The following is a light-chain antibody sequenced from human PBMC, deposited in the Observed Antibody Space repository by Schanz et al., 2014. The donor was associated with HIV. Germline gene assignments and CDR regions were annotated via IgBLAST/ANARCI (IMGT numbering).Light chain of an antibody. CDR2: GAS. Sequence: TVLTQSPGTLSLSPGETVTLSCRASQSVSSNFLAWYQQKPGQAPRLLMYGASTRAAGIPDRFSGSGSGTEFTLTVSSLQSEDFATYYCQQLDTYPLTFGLGTKVAIK. V-gene: IGKV3-20*01. CDR3: QQLDTYPLT. CDR1: QSVSSNF. J-gene: IGKJ1*01.